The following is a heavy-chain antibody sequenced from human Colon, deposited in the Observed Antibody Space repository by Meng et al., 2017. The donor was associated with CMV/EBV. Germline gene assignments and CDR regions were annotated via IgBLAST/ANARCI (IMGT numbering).Heavy chain of an antibody. Sequence: ASVKVSCKASGYTLTSYDINWVRQATGQGLEWMGWMNPNSGNTGYAQKFQGRVTITRNTSISTAYMELSSLRSEDTAVYYCARGAGSSSPFDYWGQGTLVTVSS. CDR3: ARGAGSSSPFDY. D-gene: IGHD6-13*01. CDR2: MNPNSGNT. V-gene: IGHV1-8*03. CDR1: GYTLTSYD. J-gene: IGHJ4*02.